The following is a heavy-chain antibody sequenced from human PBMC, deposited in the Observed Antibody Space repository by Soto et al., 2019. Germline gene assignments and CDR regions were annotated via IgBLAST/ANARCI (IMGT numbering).Heavy chain of an antibody. J-gene: IGHJ6*02. CDR1: GGTFSSYA. Sequence: SVKVSCKASGGTFSSYAISWVRQAPGQGLEWMGGIIPIFGTANYAQKFQGRVTVTADESTSTAYMELSSLRSEDTAVYYCARDPQLHYYYYGMDVWGQGTTVTVSS. CDR2: IIPIFGTA. V-gene: IGHV1-69*13. D-gene: IGHD1-7*01. CDR3: ARDPQLHYYYYGMDV.